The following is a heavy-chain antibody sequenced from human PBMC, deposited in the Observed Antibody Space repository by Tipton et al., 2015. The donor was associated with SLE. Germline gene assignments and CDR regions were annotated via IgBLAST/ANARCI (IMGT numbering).Heavy chain of an antibody. J-gene: IGHJ5*02. CDR1: GFSVNSKY. CDR3: AKMPAASWFDP. V-gene: IGHV3-53*01. Sequence: SLRLSCAASGFSVNSKYMGWVRQAPGKGLEWVSVIYSGGTAYYADSVKGRFTISRDNSKNTLNLQMNSLRVDDTAVYYCAKMPAASWFDPWGQGTLVSVSS. CDR2: IYSGGTA. D-gene: IGHD2-15*01.